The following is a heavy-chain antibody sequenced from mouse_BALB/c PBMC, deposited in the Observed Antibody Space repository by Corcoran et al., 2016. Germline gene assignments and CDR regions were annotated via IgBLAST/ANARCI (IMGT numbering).Heavy chain of an antibody. CDR2: IDPANGNT. J-gene: IGHJ1*01. Sequence: EVQLQQSGAELVKPGASVKLSCTASGFNIKDTYMHWVKQRPEQGLEWSGRIDPANGNTKYDPKFQGKATITADTSSNTAYLQLSSLTSEDTAVYYCANWDWYFDVLCAGTTVTVSS. D-gene: IGHD4-1*01. CDR3: ANWDWYFDV. V-gene: IGHV14-3*02. CDR1: GFNIKDTY.